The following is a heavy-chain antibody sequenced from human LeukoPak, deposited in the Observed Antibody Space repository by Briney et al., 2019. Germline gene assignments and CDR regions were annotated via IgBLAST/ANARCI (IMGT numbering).Heavy chain of an antibody. CDR2: INHSGST. CDR1: GGSFSGYY. J-gene: IGHJ5*02. Sequence: SETLSLTCAVYGGSFSGYYWSWIRQPPGKGLEWIGEINHSGSTNYNPSLKSRVTISVDTSKNQFSLKLSSVTAADTAVYYCARHGGAMVRRRRGWFDPWGQGTLVTVSS. D-gene: IGHD3-10*01. V-gene: IGHV4-34*01. CDR3: ARHGGAMVRRRRGWFDP.